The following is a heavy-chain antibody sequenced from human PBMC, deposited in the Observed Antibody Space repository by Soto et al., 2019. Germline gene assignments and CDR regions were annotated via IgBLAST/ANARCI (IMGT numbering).Heavy chain of an antibody. Sequence: QGQLVQSGPEVKKPGASVKVSCKASGYTFSRYGISWVRQAPGQGLEWMGWVSGYNGDTKYAQKVQGRVTMTIDTSTYTAYMELRSLPSDDTAIYYCAKNGQPPYYYYGMDVWGQVTTVTVSS. J-gene: IGHJ6*02. CDR2: VSGYNGDT. D-gene: IGHD2-8*01. V-gene: IGHV1-18*01. CDR1: GYTFSRYG. CDR3: AKNGQPPYYYYGMDV.